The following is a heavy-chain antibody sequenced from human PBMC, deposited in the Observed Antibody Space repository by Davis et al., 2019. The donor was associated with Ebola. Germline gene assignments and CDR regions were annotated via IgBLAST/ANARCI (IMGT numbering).Heavy chain of an antibody. CDR1: GFTFSDYY. CDR2: ISSSGSTI. J-gene: IGHJ6*02. D-gene: IGHD4-11*01. V-gene: IGHV3-11*01. CDR3: ARFTVTPSYYYYYGMDV. Sequence: GESLKISCAASGFTFSDYYMSWIRQAPGKGLEWVSYISSSGSTIYYADSVKGRYTISRDNAKNSLYLQMNSLRAEDTAVYYCARFTVTPSYYYYYGMDVWGQGTTVTVSS.